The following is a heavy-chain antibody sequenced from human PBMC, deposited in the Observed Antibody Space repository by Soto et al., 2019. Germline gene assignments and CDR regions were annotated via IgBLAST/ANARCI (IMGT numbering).Heavy chain of an antibody. D-gene: IGHD5-12*01. CDR1: GGTFSSYA. V-gene: IGHV1-69*13. CDR3: ARAAKEMATIDY. Sequence: SVKVSCKASGGTFSSYAISWVRQAPGQGLEWKGGIIPIFGTANYAQKFQGRATITADESTNTAYMELSSLRSEDTAVYYCARAAKEMATIDYWGQGTLVTFPS. J-gene: IGHJ4*02. CDR2: IIPIFGTA.